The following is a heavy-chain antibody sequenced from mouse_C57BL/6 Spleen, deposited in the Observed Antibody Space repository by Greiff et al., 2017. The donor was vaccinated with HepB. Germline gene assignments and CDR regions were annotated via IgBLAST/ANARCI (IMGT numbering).Heavy chain of an antibody. CDR3: ARDEPYYSNYGFAY. Sequence: VQLQQSGPELVKPGASVKISCKASGYAFSSSWMNWVKQRPGKGLEWIGRIYPGDGDTNYNGKFKGKATLTADKSSSTAYMQLSSLTSEDSAVYFCARDEPYYSNYGFAYWGQGTLVTVSA. D-gene: IGHD2-5*01. V-gene: IGHV1-82*01. J-gene: IGHJ3*01. CDR1: GYAFSSSW. CDR2: IYPGDGDT.